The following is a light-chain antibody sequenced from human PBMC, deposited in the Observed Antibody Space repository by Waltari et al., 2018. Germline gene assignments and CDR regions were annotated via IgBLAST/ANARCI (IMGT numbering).Light chain of an antibody. Sequence: DIMLTQSPGTLSLSPGERATLSCRTSQSVASSYLSRYQQKLGQAPRLLIYGVSNRASGIPDRFSGSGSGTDFSLTINRLEPEDFAVYYCLHYGRSKTFGQGTRLEIK. CDR2: GVS. CDR1: QSVASSY. CDR3: LHYGRSKT. V-gene: IGKV3-20*01. J-gene: IGKJ2*01.